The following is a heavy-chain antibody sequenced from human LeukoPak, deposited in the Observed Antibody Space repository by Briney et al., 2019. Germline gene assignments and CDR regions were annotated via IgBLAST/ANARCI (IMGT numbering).Heavy chain of an antibody. D-gene: IGHD5-18*01. V-gene: IGHV4-61*02. J-gene: IGHJ6*03. CDR3: AREGLDSYGSYYYYYYMDV. CDR1: GGSISSGSYY. CDR2: IYTSGST. Sequence: SQTLSLTCTVSGGSISSGSYYWSWIRQLAGKGLEWIGRIYTSGSTNYHPSLKSRVTISVDTSKNQFSLKLSSVTAADTAVYYCAREGLDSYGSYYYYYYMDVWGKGTTVTVSS.